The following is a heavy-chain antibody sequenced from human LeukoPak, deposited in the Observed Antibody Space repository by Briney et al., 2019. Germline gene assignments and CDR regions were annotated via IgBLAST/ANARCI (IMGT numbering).Heavy chain of an antibody. CDR2: IKQDGSKK. J-gene: IGHJ6*02. V-gene: IGHV3-7*01. D-gene: IGHD3-3*01. Sequence: GGSLRLSCVASGFPFSSYWMTWVRQAPGKGLEWVANIKQDGSKKSYVDSVKGRFTISRDNAKNSLYLQMNSLRAEDTAVYYCARDLEFAPYDFWTYYYYGMDVWGQGTTVTVSS. CDR3: ARDLEFAPYDFWTYYYYGMDV. CDR1: GFPFSSYW.